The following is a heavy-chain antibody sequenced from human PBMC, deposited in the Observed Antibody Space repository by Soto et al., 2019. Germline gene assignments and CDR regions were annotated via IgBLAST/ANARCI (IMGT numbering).Heavy chain of an antibody. J-gene: IGHJ4*02. CDR2: INHSGST. Sequence: QVQLQQWGAGLLKPSETLSLTCAVYGGSFSGYYWSWIRQPPGKGLEWIGEINHSGSTNYNPSLKIRVTIAVDTSKNQFSLKLSSVTAADTAVYYCARGQHGAACIPNARTFDYWGQGTLVTVSS. V-gene: IGHV4-34*01. D-gene: IGHD6-13*01. CDR3: ARGQHGAACIPNARTFDY. CDR1: GGSFSGYY.